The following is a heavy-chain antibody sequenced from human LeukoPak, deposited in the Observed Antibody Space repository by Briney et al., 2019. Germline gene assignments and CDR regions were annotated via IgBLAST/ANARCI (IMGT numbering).Heavy chain of an antibody. CDR2: IIPILGIA. CDR1: GGTFSSYA. J-gene: IGHJ3*02. Sequence: PRASVKVSCKASGGTFSSYAISWVRQAPGQGLEWMGRIIPILGIANYAQKFQGRVTITADKSTSTAYMELSSLRSEDTAVYYCARGEESYGEPSDAFDIWGQGTMVTVSS. V-gene: IGHV1-69*04. D-gene: IGHD4-17*01. CDR3: ARGEESYGEPSDAFDI.